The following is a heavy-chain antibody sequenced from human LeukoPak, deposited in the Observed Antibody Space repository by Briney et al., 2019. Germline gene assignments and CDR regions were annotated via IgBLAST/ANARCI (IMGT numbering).Heavy chain of an antibody. CDR1: GYTFTRYY. V-gene: IGHV1-46*01. Sequence: GASVKVSCKASGYTFTRYYMHWVRQAPGQRLEWMGMINPSVGTTGHAQKFQGRVTVTRDTSTSTVYMEMSSLRSEDTAVYYCARGPENYYYLDYWGQGTLVTVSS. J-gene: IGHJ4*02. CDR2: INPSVGTT. CDR3: ARGPENYYYLDY. D-gene: IGHD1-14*01.